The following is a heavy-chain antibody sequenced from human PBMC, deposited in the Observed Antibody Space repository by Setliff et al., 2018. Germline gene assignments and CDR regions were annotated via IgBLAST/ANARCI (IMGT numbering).Heavy chain of an antibody. J-gene: IGHJ6*04. Sequence: SETLSLTCTVSGGSISSYYWSWIRQPPGKGLEWIGYIDYSGGTDYNPSLKSRVTISLDTSKNQFSLQLSSVTAADTAVYYCARDGLGAFSLRSMDVWGKGTTVTVSS. D-gene: IGHD3-3*02. CDR2: IDYSGGT. V-gene: IGHV4-59*01. CDR1: GGSISSYY. CDR3: ARDGLGAFSLRSMDV.